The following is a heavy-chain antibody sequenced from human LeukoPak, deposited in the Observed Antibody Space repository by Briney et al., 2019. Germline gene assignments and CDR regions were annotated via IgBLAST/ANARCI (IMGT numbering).Heavy chain of an antibody. CDR3: TTDPWIQLWSYAFDI. V-gene: IGHV3-7*03. Sequence: GGSLRLSCAASGFTFSSYWTSWVRQAPGKGLEWVANIKQDGSEKYYVDSVKGRFTIYRDNAKNTLYLQMNSLTTEDTAVYYCTTDPWIQLWSYAFDIWGQGTMVTVSS. D-gene: IGHD5-18*01. J-gene: IGHJ3*02. CDR2: IKQDGSEK. CDR1: GFTFSSYW.